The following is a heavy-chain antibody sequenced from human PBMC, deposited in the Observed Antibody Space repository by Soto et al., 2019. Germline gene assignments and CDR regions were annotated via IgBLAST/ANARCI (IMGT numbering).Heavy chain of an antibody. D-gene: IGHD2-2*01. Sequence: GGSLRLSCAASGFTFSSYAMSWVRQAPGKGLEWVSAISGSGGSTYYTDSVKGQCTISRDNSKNTLYLQMNSLRAEDTAVYYCAKDLRYHVTAAPKYYFDYWGQGTLVTVSS. J-gene: IGHJ4*02. CDR1: GFTFSSYA. V-gene: IGHV3-23*01. CDR2: ISGSGGST. CDR3: AKDLRYHVTAAPKYYFDY.